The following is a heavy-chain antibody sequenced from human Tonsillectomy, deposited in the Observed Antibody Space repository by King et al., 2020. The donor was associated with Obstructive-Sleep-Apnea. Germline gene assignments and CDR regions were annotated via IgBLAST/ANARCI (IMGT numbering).Heavy chain of an antibody. Sequence: QLVQSGGGVVQPGRSLRLSCSSSGFTFSSYGMHWVRQAPGKGLEWVAFIRYDGSNKYYADFVKGRFTISRDNSKNTLYLQMNSLRAEDTAGYYCAKDLGDNWHGVGYFDYWGQGTLVTVSS. CDR1: GFTFSSYG. V-gene: IGHV3-30*02. CDR2: IRYDGSNK. CDR3: AKDLGDNWHGVGYFDY. D-gene: IGHD1-1*01. J-gene: IGHJ4*02.